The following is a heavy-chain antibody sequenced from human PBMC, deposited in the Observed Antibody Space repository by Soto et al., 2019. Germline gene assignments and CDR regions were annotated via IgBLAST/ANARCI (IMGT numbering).Heavy chain of an antibody. CDR3: ARDIAVAAKGLAYEI. CDR2: ISAYNGNT. V-gene: IGHV1-18*01. D-gene: IGHD6-19*01. J-gene: IGHJ3*02. Sequence: GASVKVSCKASGYTFTSYGISWVRQSPVQGLEWMGWISAYNGNTNYAQKLQGRVTMTTDTSTSTAYMELRSLRSDDTAVYYCARDIAVAAKGLAYEIWGQGTMDNVSS. CDR1: GYTFTSYG.